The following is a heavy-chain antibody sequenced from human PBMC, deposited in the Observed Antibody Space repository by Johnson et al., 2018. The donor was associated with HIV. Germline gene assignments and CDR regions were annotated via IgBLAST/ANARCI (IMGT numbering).Heavy chain of an antibody. CDR3: ARVRERWELLLSDGSYI. J-gene: IGHJ3*02. D-gene: IGHD1-26*01. Sequence: VQLVESGGGLIQPGGSLRLSCAASGFTVSSNYMSWVRQAPGKGLEWVSVIYSGGSTYYADSVRGRFIISRDNSKNTLYLQMNSLRAEDTALYYCARVRERWELLLSDGSYIWGQGTMVTLSS. CDR1: GFTVSSNY. CDR2: IYSGGST. V-gene: IGHV3-66*03.